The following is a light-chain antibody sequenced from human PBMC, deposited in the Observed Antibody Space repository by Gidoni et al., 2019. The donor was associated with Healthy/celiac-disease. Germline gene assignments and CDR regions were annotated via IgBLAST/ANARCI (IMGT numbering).Light chain of an antibody. V-gene: IGKV4-1*01. CDR2: WAS. CDR1: QSVLYSSNNKNY. J-gene: IGKJ1*01. CDR3: QQYYSTPWT. Sequence: DIVMTQSPDSLAVSLGERATINCKSSQSVLYSSNNKNYLAWYKQKPGQPPKLLIYWASTREPGVPDRFSGSGSGTDFTLTISSLQAEDVAVYYCQQYYSTPWTFGQGTKVEIK.